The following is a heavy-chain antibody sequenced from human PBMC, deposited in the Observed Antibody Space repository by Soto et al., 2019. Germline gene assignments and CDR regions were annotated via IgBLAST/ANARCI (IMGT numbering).Heavy chain of an antibody. CDR2: TSGSGGST. J-gene: IGHJ4*02. CDR3: AKAIVGTIFGVAYFDY. CDR1: GFTFSSYA. V-gene: IGHV3-23*01. Sequence: GGSLRLSGAAAGFTFSSYAMSWVRQAPGKGLGWGSATSGSGGSTYYADSVKGRFTISRDNSKNTLYLQMNSLRAEDTAVYYCAKAIVGTIFGVAYFDYWGQGTLVTVSS. D-gene: IGHD3-3*01.